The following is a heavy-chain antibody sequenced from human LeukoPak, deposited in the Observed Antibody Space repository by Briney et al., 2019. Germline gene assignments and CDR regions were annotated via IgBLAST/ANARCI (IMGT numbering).Heavy chain of an antibody. CDR1: GGSISSGSYY. D-gene: IGHD5-18*01. Sequence: PSQTLSLTCTVSGGSISSGSYYWSWIRQPAGKGLEWIGRIYTSGSTNYNPSLKGRVTISVDTSKNQFSLKLSSVTAADTAVYYCARAEYSYGFGDWFDPWGQGTLVTVSS. CDR2: IYTSGST. J-gene: IGHJ5*02. CDR3: ARAEYSYGFGDWFDP. V-gene: IGHV4-61*02.